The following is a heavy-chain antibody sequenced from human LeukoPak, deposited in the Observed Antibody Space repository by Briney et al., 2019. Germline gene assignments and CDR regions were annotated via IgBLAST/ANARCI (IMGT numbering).Heavy chain of an antibody. V-gene: IGHV3-30*03. CDR3: ARGDDNYWYFDL. CDR2: ISYDGSNK. Sequence: GGSLRLSCVASGFPFRSYGMHWVRQAPGKGLEWVAVISYDGSNKYYADSVKGRFTISRDNSKNTLYLQMNSLRTEDTAVYCCARGDDNYWYFDLWGRGTLVTVSS. J-gene: IGHJ2*01. D-gene: IGHD3-9*01. CDR1: GFPFRSYG.